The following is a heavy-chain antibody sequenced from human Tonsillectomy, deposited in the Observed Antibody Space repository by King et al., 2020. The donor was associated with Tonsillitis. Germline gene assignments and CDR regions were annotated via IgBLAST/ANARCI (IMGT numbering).Heavy chain of an antibody. CDR1: GFTFSDYG. CDR2: ISYDGTNQ. D-gene: IGHD3-16*02. V-gene: IGHV3-30*18. Sequence: VQLVESGGGVVQPGRSLRLSCAASGFTFSDYGMHWVRQAPGKGLEWVAVISYDGTNQYYADSMKGRFTISRDNSKNTLYLQMNSLRAEDTAVYYCAKHSDSYPVDYWGQGTLVTVSS. J-gene: IGHJ4*02. CDR3: AKHSDSYPVDY.